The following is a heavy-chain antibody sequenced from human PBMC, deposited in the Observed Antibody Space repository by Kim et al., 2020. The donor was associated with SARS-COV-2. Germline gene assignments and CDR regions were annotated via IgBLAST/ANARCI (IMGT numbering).Heavy chain of an antibody. D-gene: IGHD6-19*01. V-gene: IGHV1-69*01. CDR3: ARAGYSSGWVNYYGMDV. Sequence: NFQGRVTITADESTSTAYMELSSLRSEDTAVYYCARAGYSSGWVNYYGMDVWGQGTTVTVSS. J-gene: IGHJ6*02.